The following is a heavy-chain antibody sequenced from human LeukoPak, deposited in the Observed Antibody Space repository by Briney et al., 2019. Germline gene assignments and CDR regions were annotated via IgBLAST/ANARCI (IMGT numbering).Heavy chain of an antibody. CDR1: GFTFSSYG. D-gene: IGHD6-19*01. CDR3: AKARSSGWLPGDY. J-gene: IGHJ4*02. V-gene: IGHV3-23*01. CDR2: ISGSGGST. Sequence: GGSLRLSCAASGFTFSSYGMHWVRQAPGKGLEWVSAISGSGGSTYYADSVKGRFTISRDNSKNTLYLQMNSLRAEDTAVYYCAKARSSGWLPGDYWGQGTLVTVSS.